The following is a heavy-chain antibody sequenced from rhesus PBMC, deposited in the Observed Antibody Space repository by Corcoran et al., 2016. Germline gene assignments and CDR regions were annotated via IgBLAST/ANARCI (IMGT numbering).Heavy chain of an antibody. CDR2: ISYSGST. Sequence: QVQLQESGPGLVKPSETLSLTCAVSGGSIRSSYYYWSWIRQAPGKGLEWIGYISYSGSTSYNPSLKSRVTISRDTSKNQFSLKLSSVTAADTAVYYCARGGSGSLFDYWGQGVLVTVSS. V-gene: IGHV4-122*02. J-gene: IGHJ4*01. CDR1: GGSIRSSYYY. D-gene: IGHD1-44*02. CDR3: ARGGSGSLFDY.